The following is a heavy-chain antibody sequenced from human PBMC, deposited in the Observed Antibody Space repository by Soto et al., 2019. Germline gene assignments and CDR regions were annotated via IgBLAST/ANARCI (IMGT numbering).Heavy chain of an antibody. Sequence: SETLSLTCTVSGGSISSYYWSWIRQPPGKGLEWIGYIYYSGSTNYNPSLKSRVTISVDTSKNQFSLKLSSVTAADTALYYCARLGNDSSGYYFDSAFDIWGQGTMVTVSS. CDR2: IYYSGST. CDR1: GGSISSYY. V-gene: IGHV4-59*08. CDR3: ARLGNDSSGYYFDSAFDI. D-gene: IGHD3-22*01. J-gene: IGHJ3*02.